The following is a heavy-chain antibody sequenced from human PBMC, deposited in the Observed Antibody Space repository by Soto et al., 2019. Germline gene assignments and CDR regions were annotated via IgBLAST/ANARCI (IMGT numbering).Heavy chain of an antibody. Sequence: GGSLRLSCAASGFTFSNAWMNWVRQAPGKGLEWVGRIKSKTDGGTTDYAAPVKGRFTISRDDSKNTLYLQMNSLKTEDTAVYYCTTAFGAAAGLLRLDYWGQGTLVTVS. CDR2: IKSKTDGGTT. D-gene: IGHD6-13*01. CDR3: TTAFGAAAGLLRLDY. V-gene: IGHV3-15*07. CDR1: GFTFSNAW. J-gene: IGHJ4*02.